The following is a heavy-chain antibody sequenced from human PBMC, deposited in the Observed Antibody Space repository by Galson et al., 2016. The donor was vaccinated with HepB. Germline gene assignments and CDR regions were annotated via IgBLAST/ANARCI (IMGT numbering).Heavy chain of an antibody. CDR2: IFHSGRV. CDR3: ARETEFRRITIVGDAFDI. D-gene: IGHD3-9*01. CDR1: GGSISSSDW. Sequence: SETLSLTCAVSGGSISSSDWWSWVRQPPGQGLEWIGQIFHSGRVNYTPSLASRVTISVDTSNNHFSLRLTSVTAADTAVYYCARETEFRRITIVGDAFDIGGQGKRSSSLQ. J-gene: IGHJ3*02. V-gene: IGHV4-4*02.